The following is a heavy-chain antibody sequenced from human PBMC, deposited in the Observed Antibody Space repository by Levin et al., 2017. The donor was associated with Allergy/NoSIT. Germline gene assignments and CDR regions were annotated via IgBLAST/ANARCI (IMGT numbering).Heavy chain of an antibody. J-gene: IGHJ5*02. V-gene: IGHV3-21*01. CDR3: ARGDQGFNWFDP. D-gene: IGHD4-17*01. CDR2: ISGGSTHI. Sequence: GGSLRLSCAASGFTFSRYSMNWVRQAPGKGLEWVSSISGGSTHIYYGDSVKGRFTISRDNAKNSVSLQMNSLRSEDTAIYYGARGDQGFNWFDPWGQGTLVTVSS. CDR1: GFTFSRYS.